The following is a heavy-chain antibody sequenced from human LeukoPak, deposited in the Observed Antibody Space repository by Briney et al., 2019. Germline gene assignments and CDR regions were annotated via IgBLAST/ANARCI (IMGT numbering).Heavy chain of an antibody. V-gene: IGHV4-4*07. CDR1: GGSISSYH. D-gene: IGHD2-2*01. J-gene: IGHJ4*02. CDR3: ARVLEGSTSLFDY. CDR2: IYTSGGT. Sequence: PSETLSLTCTVSGGSISSYHWSWIRQPAGKGLEWIGRIYTSGGTNYNPSLKSRVTMSVDTSKNQFSLKLSSVTAADTAVYYCARVLEGSTSLFDYWGQGTLVTVSS.